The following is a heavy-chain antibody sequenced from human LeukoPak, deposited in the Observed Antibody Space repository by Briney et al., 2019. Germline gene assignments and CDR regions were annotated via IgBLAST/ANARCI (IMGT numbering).Heavy chain of an antibody. V-gene: IGHV4-31*03. Sequence: PSETLSLTCTVSGGSISSGGYYWSWIRQHPGKGLEWIGYIYYSGSTYYNPSLKSRVTISVDTSKNQFSLKLSSVTAADTAAYYCARGVTVAFDYWGQGTLVTVSS. CDR1: GGSISSGGYY. J-gene: IGHJ4*02. CDR3: ARGVTVAFDY. D-gene: IGHD4-23*01. CDR2: IYYSGST.